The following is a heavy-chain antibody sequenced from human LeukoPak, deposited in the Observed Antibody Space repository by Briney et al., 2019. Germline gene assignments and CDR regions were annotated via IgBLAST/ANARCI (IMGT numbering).Heavy chain of an antibody. CDR1: GGSISSGGYS. CDR2: IYYSGST. D-gene: IGHD6-13*01. J-gene: IGHJ4*02. Sequence: PSQTLSLTCAVSGGSISSGGYSWGWIRQPPGKGLEWIGSIYYSGSTYYNPSLKSRVTISVDTSKNQFSLKLSSVTAADTAVYYCATSSNWQFRHDYWGQGTLVTVSS. CDR3: ATSSNWQFRHDY. V-gene: IGHV4-39*07.